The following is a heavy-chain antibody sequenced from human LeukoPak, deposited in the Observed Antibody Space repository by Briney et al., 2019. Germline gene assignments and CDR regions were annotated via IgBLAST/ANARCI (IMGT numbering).Heavy chain of an antibody. CDR1: GESMSGFY. CDR2: MHYTGST. J-gene: IGHJ4*02. V-gene: IGHV4-59*12. Sequence: SETLSLTCTVSGESMSGFYWNWIRQSPGKGLEWIGYMHYTGSTNYNPSLKSRVTISIDTSKNQFSLKLSSVTASDTAVYYCARDIPPMVRGVGSDYWGQGTLVTVSS. CDR3: ARDIPPMVRGVGSDY. D-gene: IGHD3-10*01.